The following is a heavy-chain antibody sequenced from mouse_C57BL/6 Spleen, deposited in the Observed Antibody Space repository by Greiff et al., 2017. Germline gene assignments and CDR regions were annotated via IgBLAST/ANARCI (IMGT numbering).Heavy chain of an antibody. CDR3: ARGENYHGSSPMDY. D-gene: IGHD1-1*01. J-gene: IGHJ4*01. CDR2: ISDGGSYT. V-gene: IGHV5-4*03. CDR1: GFTFSSYA. Sequence: EVMLVESGGGLVKPGGSLKLSCAASGFTFSSYAMSWVRQTPEKRLEWVATISDGGSYTYYPDNVKGRFTISRDNAKNNLYLQMSHLKSEDTAMYYCARGENYHGSSPMDYWGQGTSVTVSS.